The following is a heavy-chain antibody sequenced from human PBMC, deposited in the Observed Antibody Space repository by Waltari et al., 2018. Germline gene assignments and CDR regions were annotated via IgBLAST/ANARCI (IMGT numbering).Heavy chain of an antibody. V-gene: IGHV3-30-3*01. Sequence: QVQLVESGGGVVQPGRSLRLSCAASGFTFSSYAMHWVRQAPGKGLEWVAVISYDGSNKYYADSVKGRFTISRDNSKNTLYLQMNSLRAEDTAVYYCASKTYCGGDCYSEEDYYGMDVWGQGTTVTVSS. CDR2: ISYDGSNK. CDR1: GFTFSSYA. D-gene: IGHD2-21*02. J-gene: IGHJ6*02. CDR3: ASKTYCGGDCYSEEDYYGMDV.